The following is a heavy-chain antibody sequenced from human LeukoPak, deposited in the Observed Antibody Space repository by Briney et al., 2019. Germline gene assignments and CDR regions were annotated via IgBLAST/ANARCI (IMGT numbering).Heavy chain of an antibody. CDR3: VRDPTAAGTDY. CDR1: GFTFSKYW. V-gene: IGHV3-7*01. Sequence: PGGSLRLSCAASGFTFSKYWMSWVRQAPGKGLEWVANIKQDGSEKFYVDSVKGRFTISRDNAENSLYLQMNSLRAEDTAIYYCVRDPTAAGTDYWGQGTLVTVSS. CDR2: IKQDGSEK. D-gene: IGHD6-13*01. J-gene: IGHJ4*02.